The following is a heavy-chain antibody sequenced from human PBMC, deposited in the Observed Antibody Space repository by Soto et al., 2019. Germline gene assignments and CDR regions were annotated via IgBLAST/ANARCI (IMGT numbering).Heavy chain of an antibody. CDR1: GFTFSTYA. Sequence: GGSLRLSCSASGFTFSTYAMHWVRQAPGKGLEYVSVITNNGGSTYYADSVKGRFTISRDNSKNTLYLQMSGLRAEDTAEYYCAKEGHASAHYYYYFDYWGQGTLVTVSS. D-gene: IGHD3-22*01. CDR3: AKEGHASAHYYYYFDY. CDR2: ITNNGGST. V-gene: IGHV3-64D*06. J-gene: IGHJ4*02.